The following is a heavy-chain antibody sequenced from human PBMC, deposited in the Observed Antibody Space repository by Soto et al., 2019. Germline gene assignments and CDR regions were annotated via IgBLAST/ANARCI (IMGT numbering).Heavy chain of an antibody. CDR3: ARVPRHGAFDI. Sequence: QVQLVESGGGVVQPGRSLRLSCAASGSTFSSYDIHWVRQAPGKGPEWVAHISPAGSNEYWADSVKGRFTISRDNAKNTVYLQMTSLRTEDTAVYYCARVPRHGAFDIWGQGTLVTVSS. CDR1: GSTFSSYD. J-gene: IGHJ3*02. CDR2: ISPAGSNE. V-gene: IGHV3-30-3*01.